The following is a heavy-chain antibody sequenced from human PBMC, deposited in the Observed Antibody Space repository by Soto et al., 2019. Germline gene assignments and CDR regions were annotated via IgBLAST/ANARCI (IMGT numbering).Heavy chain of an antibody. V-gene: IGHV4-39*01. CDR1: GGSISSSSYF. D-gene: IGHD3-22*01. Sequence: QLQPQESGPGLVRPSETLSLTCSVTGGSISSSSYFWGWIRQSPVKGLEWIGSCHNSGVTYYNPSLKSRATVDMSKNQIALKLSSVTAADTALYYCATTSSGYPYWGRGTLVTVSS. CDR2: CHNSGVT. CDR3: ATTSSGYPY. J-gene: IGHJ4*02.